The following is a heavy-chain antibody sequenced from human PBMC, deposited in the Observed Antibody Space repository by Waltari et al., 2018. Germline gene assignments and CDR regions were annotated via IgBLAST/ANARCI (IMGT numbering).Heavy chain of an antibody. Sequence: EVQLVESGGGLVQPGRSLRLSCAASGFTFDDYAMHWVRQAPGKGLEWVSGISWNSGSIGYADSVKGRFTISRDNAKNSLYLQMNSLRAEDTALYYCAKDSTHNYYGSGSIDYWGQGTLVTVSS. V-gene: IGHV3-9*01. D-gene: IGHD3-10*01. CDR2: ISWNSGSI. CDR3: AKDSTHNYYGSGSIDY. CDR1: GFTFDDYA. J-gene: IGHJ4*02.